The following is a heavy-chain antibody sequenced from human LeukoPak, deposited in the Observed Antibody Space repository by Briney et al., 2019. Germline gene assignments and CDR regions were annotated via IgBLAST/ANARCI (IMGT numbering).Heavy chain of an antibody. D-gene: IGHD5-24*01. V-gene: IGHV4-39*01. J-gene: IGHJ4*02. Sequence: KPSETLSLTCTVSGGSISSSSYCWGWIRQPPGKGLEWIGSIYYSGSTYYNPSLKSRVTISVDTSKNQFSLKLSSVTAADTAVYYCARRGDGYPFDYWGQGTLVTVSS. CDR2: IYYSGST. CDR3: ARRGDGYPFDY. CDR1: GGSISSSSYC.